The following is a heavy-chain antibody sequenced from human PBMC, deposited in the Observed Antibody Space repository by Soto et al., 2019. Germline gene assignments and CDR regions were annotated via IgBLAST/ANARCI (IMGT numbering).Heavy chain of an antibody. D-gene: IGHD3-22*01. V-gene: IGHV3-53*01. Sequence: GGSPRLSSAASGFNVISNYMSWVRQAPGKGPEWVSVIYSGGSTYYADSVKGRFTISRDNSKNTLYLQMNSLRAEDTAVYYCARNYYDSGGGFDYWGQGTLVTVSS. CDR3: ARNYYDSGGGFDY. CDR2: IYSGGST. J-gene: IGHJ4*02. CDR1: GFNVISNY.